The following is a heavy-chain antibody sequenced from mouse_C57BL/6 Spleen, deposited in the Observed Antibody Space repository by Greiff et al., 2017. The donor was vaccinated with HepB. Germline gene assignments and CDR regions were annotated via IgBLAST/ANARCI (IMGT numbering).Heavy chain of an antibody. J-gene: IGHJ2*01. CDR3: ARRLGSSQYYFDY. Sequence: EVQLQQSGPVLVKPGASVKMSCKASGYTFTDYYMNWVKQSHGKSLEWIGVINPYNGGTSYNQKFKGKATLTVDKSSSTAYMELNSLTSEDSAVYYCARRLGSSQYYFDYWGQGTTLTVSS. V-gene: IGHV1-19*01. D-gene: IGHD1-1*01. CDR2: INPYNGGT. CDR1: GYTFTDYY.